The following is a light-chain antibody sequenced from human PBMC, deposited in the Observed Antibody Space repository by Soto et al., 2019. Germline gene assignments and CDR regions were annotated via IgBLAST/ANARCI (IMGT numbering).Light chain of an antibody. J-gene: IGKJ2*01. CDR2: GAS. CDR3: QQYNNWPRT. Sequence: EIVMTQSPATLSVSPGERATLSCGASQSISSKLAWYQQKPGQAPRLLIYGASTRATGIPARFSGSGSGTEFTLTISSLQSEDFAVYYCQQYNNWPRTFGQGTKLEIK. CDR1: QSISSK. V-gene: IGKV3-15*01.